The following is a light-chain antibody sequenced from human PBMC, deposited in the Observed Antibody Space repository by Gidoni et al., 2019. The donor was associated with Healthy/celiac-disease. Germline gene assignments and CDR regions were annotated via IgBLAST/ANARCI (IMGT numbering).Light chain of an antibody. J-gene: IGKJ4*01. Sequence: EIVLTQSPGTLSLSPGERATLSCRASQSVSSGYLAWYQHQPGQAPRLLIYGASSRATGIPDRFSGIWSGTDFTLTISRLEPEDFAVYYCQQYGSSPLTFGGGTKVEIK. CDR2: GAS. CDR3: QQYGSSPLT. V-gene: IGKV3-20*01. CDR1: QSVSSGY.